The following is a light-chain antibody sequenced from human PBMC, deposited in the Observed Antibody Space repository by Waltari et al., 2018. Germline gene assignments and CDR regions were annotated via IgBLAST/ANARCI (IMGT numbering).Light chain of an antibody. CDR2: NNT. CDR3: AAWDDSLNGYV. CDR1: SSNIGSNF. Sequence: QSVLTQPPSASGTPGQRVIISCSGSSSNIGSNFVSCYQQLPGTAPKLLIDNNTQRPSGVPDRFSASKSGTSASLAISGLQSEDEADYYCAAWDDSLNGYVFGTGTKVTV. J-gene: IGLJ1*01. V-gene: IGLV1-44*01.